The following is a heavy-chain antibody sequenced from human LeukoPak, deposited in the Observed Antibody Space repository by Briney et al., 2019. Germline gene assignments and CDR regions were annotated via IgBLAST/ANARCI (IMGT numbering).Heavy chain of an antibody. J-gene: IGHJ4*02. D-gene: IGHD1-1*01. Sequence: GGSLRLSCAASGFTFSSYWMSWVRQAPGKGLEWVANIKQDGSEKYYVDSVKGRFTISRDNAKNSLYLQMNSLSAEDTALYYCARARSPTGELEPFDYWGQGTLVTVSS. CDR2: IKQDGSEK. V-gene: IGHV3-7*03. CDR1: GFTFSSYW. CDR3: ARARSPTGELEPFDY.